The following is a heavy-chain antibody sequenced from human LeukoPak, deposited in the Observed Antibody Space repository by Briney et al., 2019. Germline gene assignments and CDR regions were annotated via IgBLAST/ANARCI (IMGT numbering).Heavy chain of an antibody. V-gene: IGHV3-9*01. CDR1: GFSFDEYA. Sequence: GGSLRLSCAASGFSFDEYAMHWVRQVQGKGLEWVSGISYSSETIGYVDSVKGRFTISRDNAKKSLYLQMNSLRAEDTALYYXXXXRGGSSQLGDAFDVWGQGTMGSVSS. D-gene: IGHD1-26*01. CDR2: ISYSSETI. J-gene: IGHJ3*01. CDR3: XXXRGGSSQLGDAFDV.